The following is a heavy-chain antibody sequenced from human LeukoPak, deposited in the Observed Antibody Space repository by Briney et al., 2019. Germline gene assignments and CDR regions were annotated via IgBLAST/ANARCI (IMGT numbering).Heavy chain of an antibody. CDR2: IYYSGST. Sequence: SETLSLTCTVSGGSISSSSYYWGWIRQPPGKGLEWIGSIYYSGSTYYNPSLKSRVTISVDTSKNQFSLKLSSVTAADTAVYYCARHGGYYDSSGYDYWGQGTLVTVSS. CDR3: ARHGGYYDSSGYDY. J-gene: IGHJ4*02. CDR1: GGSISSSSYY. V-gene: IGHV4-39*01. D-gene: IGHD3-22*01.